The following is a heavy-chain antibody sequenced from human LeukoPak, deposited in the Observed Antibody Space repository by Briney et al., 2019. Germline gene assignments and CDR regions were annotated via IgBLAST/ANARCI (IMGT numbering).Heavy chain of an antibody. CDR3: ARDRYYYDSSGYLLDY. D-gene: IGHD3-22*01. V-gene: IGHV4-4*07. CDR2: IYTSGST. Sequence: SETLSLTCTVSGGSISNYYWSWIRQPAGKGLEWIGRIYTSGSTNYNPSLKSRVTISVDTSKNQFSLKLSSVTAADTAVYYCARDRYYYDSSGYLLDYWGQGTLVTVSS. J-gene: IGHJ4*02. CDR1: GGSISNYY.